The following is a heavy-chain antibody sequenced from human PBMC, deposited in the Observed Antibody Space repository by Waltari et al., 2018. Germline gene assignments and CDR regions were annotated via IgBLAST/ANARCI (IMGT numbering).Heavy chain of an antibody. CDR2: IYSGGSR. J-gene: IGHJ4*02. CDR3: AGGAYSYSYLDY. CDR1: GFSVSSNY. V-gene: IGHV3-53*01. D-gene: IGHD4-4*01. Sequence: EVQLVESGGGLIQPGGSLSLSCAASGFSVSSNYIRWVRQAPGKGLEWVSVIYSGGSRYYADSVRGRFTISRDNSKNTLYLQMNSLRAEDTAVYFCAGGAYSYSYLDYWGQGTLVTVSS.